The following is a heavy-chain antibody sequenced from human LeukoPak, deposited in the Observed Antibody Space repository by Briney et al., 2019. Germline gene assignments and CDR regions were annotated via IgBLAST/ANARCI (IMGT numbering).Heavy chain of an antibody. CDR2: ISGSGGST. J-gene: IGHJ4*02. V-gene: IGHV3-23*01. D-gene: IGHD3-22*01. CDR1: GFTFSSYA. Sequence: PGRSLRLSCAASGFTFSSYAMSWVRQAPGKGLEWVSAISGSGGSTYYADSVKGRFTISRDNSKNTLYLQMNSLRAEDTAVYYCANSHGWYYYDSSGFNDYWGQGTLVTVSS. CDR3: ANSHGWYYYDSSGFNDY.